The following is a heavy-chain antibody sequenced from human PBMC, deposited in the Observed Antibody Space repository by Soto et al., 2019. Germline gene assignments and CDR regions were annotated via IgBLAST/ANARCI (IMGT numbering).Heavy chain of an antibody. V-gene: IGHV4-39*01. Sequence: QLQLQESGPRLVKPSETLSLTCTVSGDSISSSTYYWTWVRQPPGKGLEWIGSFYYTDNAFYNPSIKSRVTISGDTSKNQFSLKLTSVTAADTAVYYCARRVTTDYGSGNYRSAFDIWGQGTMVTVSS. CDR3: ARRVTTDYGSGNYRSAFDI. D-gene: IGHD3-10*01. J-gene: IGHJ3*02. CDR2: FYYTDNA. CDR1: GDSISSSTYY.